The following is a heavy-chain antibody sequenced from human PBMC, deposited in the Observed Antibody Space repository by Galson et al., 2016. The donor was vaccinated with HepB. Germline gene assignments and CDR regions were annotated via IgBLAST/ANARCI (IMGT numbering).Heavy chain of an antibody. D-gene: IGHD6-13*01. J-gene: IGHJ4*02. CDR2: ISAYNGNT. CDR3: ARDYNRDSSSWYFGY. V-gene: IGHV1-18*01. CDR1: GYTFTSYG. Sequence: GYTFTSYGISWVRQAPGQGLEWMGWISAYNGNTNYAQKRQGRVTMTTDTSTSTAYMELRSLRSDDTAVYYCARDYNRDSSSWYFGYWGKGTLVTVSS.